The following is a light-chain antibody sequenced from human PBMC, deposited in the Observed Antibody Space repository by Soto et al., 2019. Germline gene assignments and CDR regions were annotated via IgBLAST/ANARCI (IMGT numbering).Light chain of an antibody. J-gene: IGKJ2*01. V-gene: IGKV1-39*01. CDR3: QQSYRSPYT. CDR2: GAS. CDR1: QSVSIY. Sequence: IELTQSPSSLSASLGDRATVTCRASQSVSIYLNWYQQKPGKAPRLLIYGASSLHSGVPSRFSGGGSRTDFTLTITSLQAEDFATYYCQQSYRSPYTFGQGTKLEI.